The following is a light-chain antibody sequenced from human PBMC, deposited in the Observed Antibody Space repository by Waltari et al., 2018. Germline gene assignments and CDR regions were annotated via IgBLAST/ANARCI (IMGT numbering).Light chain of an antibody. V-gene: IGLV2-14*03. Sequence: QSALTQPASVSGSPGQSITISCTGTSRDIVSNNFVSWYQQHPGKAPKIIIYDVSNRPSGVSYRFSGSKSGNTASLTISGLQAEDEADYYCCSYTSTDIPLFGGGTRLTVL. CDR3: CSYTSTDIPL. CDR2: DVS. CDR1: SRDIVSNNF. J-gene: IGLJ2*01.